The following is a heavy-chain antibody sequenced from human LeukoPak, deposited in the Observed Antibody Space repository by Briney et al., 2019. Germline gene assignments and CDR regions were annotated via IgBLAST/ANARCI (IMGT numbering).Heavy chain of an antibody. J-gene: IGHJ4*02. V-gene: IGHV3-43*02. Sequence: GGSLRLSWAPSGFTFDDYAMHWVRQAPGKGLEWVSLISGDGCSTNYADSVTGRFTISRDNSKNSLYLQMNSLRTEDTALYYCAKVPYYYDSSGYYSVDYWGQGTLVTVSS. D-gene: IGHD3-22*01. CDR3: AKVPYYYDSSGYYSVDY. CDR2: ISGDGCST. CDR1: GFTFDDYA.